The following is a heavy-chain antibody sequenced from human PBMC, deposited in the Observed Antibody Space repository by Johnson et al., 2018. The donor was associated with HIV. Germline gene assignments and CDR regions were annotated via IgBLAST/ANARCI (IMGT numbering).Heavy chain of an antibody. D-gene: IGHD7-27*01. V-gene: IGHV3-30*18. J-gene: IGHJ3*02. Sequence: QVQLVESGGGVVQPGRSLRLSCAASGFTFSNYGMHWVRQAPGKGLEWVADISYDGNNKYYTDSVKGRFTISRANSKNTLYLQMNSQRAEGTAVYYCAKDQGYWGDDAFDIWGQGTMVIVSA. CDR1: GFTFSNYG. CDR3: AKDQGYWGDDAFDI. CDR2: ISYDGNNK.